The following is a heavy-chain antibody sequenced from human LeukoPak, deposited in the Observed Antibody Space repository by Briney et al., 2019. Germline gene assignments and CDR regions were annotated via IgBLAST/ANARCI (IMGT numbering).Heavy chain of an antibody. J-gene: IGHJ5*02. CDR2: VYYSGST. CDR3: ARVMRDGYIANWFDP. D-gene: IGHD5-24*01. Sequence: SETLSLTCVVSGGSVSGYYWGWIRQPPGRGLEWIGHVYYSGSTNYNPSFKSRITISVDTSRNQFSLQLSSVTAADTAVYYCARVMRDGYIANWFDPWGQGTLVTVSS. V-gene: IGHV4-59*02. CDR1: GGSVSGYY.